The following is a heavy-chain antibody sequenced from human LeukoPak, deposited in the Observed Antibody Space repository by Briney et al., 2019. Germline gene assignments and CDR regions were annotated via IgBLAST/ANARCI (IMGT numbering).Heavy chain of an antibody. CDR3: ARYYYGSGSYYLYY. D-gene: IGHD3-10*01. CDR1: GYTFTGYY. J-gene: IGHJ4*02. Sequence: ASVKVSCTASGYTFTGYYMHWVRQAPGQGLEWMGWINPNSGGTNYAQKFQGRVTMTRDTSISTAYMELSRLRSDDTAVYYCARYYYGSGSYYLYYWGQGTLVTVSS. V-gene: IGHV1-2*02. CDR2: INPNSGGT.